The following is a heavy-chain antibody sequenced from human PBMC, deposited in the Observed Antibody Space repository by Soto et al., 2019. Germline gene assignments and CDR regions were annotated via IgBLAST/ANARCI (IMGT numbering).Heavy chain of an antibody. Sequence: GGSLRLSCAASGFTFSTYSMNWVRQAPGKGLEWVSYISSSSSTIFYTDSVKGRFTVSRDNAKNSLYLQMNSLRAEDTAVYYCARETKFYYDSSGYDEWGQGTLVTVSS. D-gene: IGHD3-22*01. CDR2: ISSSSSTI. CDR3: ARETKFYYDSSGYDE. V-gene: IGHV3-48*01. CDR1: GFTFSTYS. J-gene: IGHJ4*02.